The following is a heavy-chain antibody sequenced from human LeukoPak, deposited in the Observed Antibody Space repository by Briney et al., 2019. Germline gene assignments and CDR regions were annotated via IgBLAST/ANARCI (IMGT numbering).Heavy chain of an antibody. V-gene: IGHV1-18*01. CDR1: VYTFTSYG. D-gene: IGHD5-18*01. CDR2: ISAYNGNT. Sequence: ASVKVSCKASVYTFTSYGISWVRQAPGQGLEGMGWISAYNGNTNYAQKLQGRVTMTTDTSTSTAYMELRSLRSDDTAVYYCARDAPGYSYGSWGQGTLVTVSS. J-gene: IGHJ5*02. CDR3: ARDAPGYSYGS.